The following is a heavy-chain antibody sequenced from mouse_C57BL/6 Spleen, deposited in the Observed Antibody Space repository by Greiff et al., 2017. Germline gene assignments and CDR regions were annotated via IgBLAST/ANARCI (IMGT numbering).Heavy chain of an antibody. J-gene: IGHJ2*01. D-gene: IGHD1-1*01. CDR2: IYPGSGST. CDR1: GYTFTSYW. V-gene: IGHV1-55*01. CDR3: AREEGLGAYYGSSYGDY. Sequence: QVQLQQPGAELVKPGASVKMSCKASGYTFTSYWITWVKQRPGQGLEWIGDIYPGSGSTNYNEKFKSKATLTVDTSSSTAYMQLSSLTSEDSAVYYGAREEGLGAYYGSSYGDYWGQGTTLTVSS.